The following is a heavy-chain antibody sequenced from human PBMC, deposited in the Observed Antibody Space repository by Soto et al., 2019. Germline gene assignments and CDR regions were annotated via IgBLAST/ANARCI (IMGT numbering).Heavy chain of an antibody. Sequence: EVQLVESGGDLVQPGGSLRLSCAASGFSVNRKSMSWVRQAPGTGLAWVSLIQCGGSTSYSGSVKGRCTISRDFSENTLFLQMNSLRVEDTAGYYWTRDDVHGKGVRGYGVPMDVWGKGTTVTVSA. D-gene: IGHD5-12*01. CDR1: GFSVNRKS. CDR2: IQCGGST. CDR3: TRDDVHGKGVRGYGVPMDV. V-gene: IGHV3-66*01. J-gene: IGHJ6*04.